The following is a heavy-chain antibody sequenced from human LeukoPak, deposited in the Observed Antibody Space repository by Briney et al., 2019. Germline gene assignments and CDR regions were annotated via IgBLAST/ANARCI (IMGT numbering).Heavy chain of an antibody. Sequence: GGSLRLSCAASEFTFSTYAMSWVRQAPGKGLEWVSAISSRSGRTYYADSVKGRFTISRDNSKNTLYLQMNSLRAEDTAVYYCAKPVHEYDDSFFDYWGQGTLVTVSS. CDR1: EFTFSTYA. D-gene: IGHD4-17*01. V-gene: IGHV3-23*01. CDR3: AKPVHEYDDSFFDY. J-gene: IGHJ4*02. CDR2: ISSRSGRT.